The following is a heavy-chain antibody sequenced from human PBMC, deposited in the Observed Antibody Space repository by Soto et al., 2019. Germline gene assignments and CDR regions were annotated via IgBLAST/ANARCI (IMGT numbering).Heavy chain of an antibody. CDR3: ARAIRIVHLKGPTTDSFDI. CDR2: SYSSGTT. J-gene: IGHJ3*02. D-gene: IGHD3-3*02. CDR1: VGSIKSNDYY. V-gene: IGHV4-31*03. Sequence: QVQLQESGPGLVKPSQTLSLTCTVSVGSIKSNDYYWNWIRQHPEKGLEWIGYSYSSGTTYYNPPPTIRVSISVDTSKNHFSLRLTSLTAAETAVYYCARAIRIVHLKGPTTDSFDIWGQGTLVSVSS.